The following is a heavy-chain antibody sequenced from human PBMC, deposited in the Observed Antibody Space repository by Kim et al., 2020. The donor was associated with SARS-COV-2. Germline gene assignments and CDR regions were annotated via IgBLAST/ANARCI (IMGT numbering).Heavy chain of an antibody. CDR1: GGSISSGGYY. D-gene: IGHD2-2*01. V-gene: IGHV4-31*03. CDR3: ARSGYCSSTSCSFAFDI. CDR2: IYYSGST. J-gene: IGHJ3*02. Sequence: SETLSLTCTVSGGSISSGGYYWSWIRQHPGKGLEWIGYIYYSGSTYYNPSLKSRVTISVDTSKNQFSLKLSSVTAADTAVYYCARSGYCSSTSCSFAFDIWGQGTMVTVSS.